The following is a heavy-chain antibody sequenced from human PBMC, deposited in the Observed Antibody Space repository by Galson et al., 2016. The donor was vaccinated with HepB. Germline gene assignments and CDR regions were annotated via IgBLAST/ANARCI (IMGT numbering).Heavy chain of an antibody. CDR2: IYYSGST. Sequence: SETLSLTCTVSGGSISSRSYYWGWIRQPPGKGLEWIGSIYYSGSTYYNPSLKSRVTMSVDTSKNQFSLRLTSVTAADTAIYYFARLGRDYGVPHRIDFWGHGTLINVSS. J-gene: IGHJ4*01. CDR1: GGSISSRSYY. D-gene: IGHD4-17*01. CDR3: ARLGRDYGVPHRIDF. V-gene: IGHV4-39*07.